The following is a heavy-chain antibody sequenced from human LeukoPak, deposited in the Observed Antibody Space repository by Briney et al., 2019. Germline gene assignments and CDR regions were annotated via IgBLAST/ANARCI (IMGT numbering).Heavy chain of an antibody. D-gene: IGHD3-22*01. CDR1: GFTFSSYA. Sequence: GGSLRLSCAASGFTFSSYAMHWVRQAPGKGLEWVAVISYDGSNKYYADSVKGRFTISRDNSKNTLYLQMNSLRAEDTAVYYCARDPYYYDSSGPYYFDYWGQGTLVTVSS. CDR2: ISYDGSNK. J-gene: IGHJ4*02. CDR3: ARDPYYYDSSGPYYFDY. V-gene: IGHV3-30-3*01.